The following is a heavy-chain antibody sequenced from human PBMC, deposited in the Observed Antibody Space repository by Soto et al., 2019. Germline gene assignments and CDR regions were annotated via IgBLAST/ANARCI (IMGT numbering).Heavy chain of an antibody. Sequence: ASVKVSGKASGYTFTGYYMHWVRQAPGQGLEWMGWINPNSGGTNYAQKFQGRVTMTRDTSISTAYMELSRLRSDDTAVYYCARDNYYYGSGSLGYWGQGTLVTVSS. CDR1: GYTFTGYY. CDR2: INPNSGGT. V-gene: IGHV1-2*02. J-gene: IGHJ4*02. CDR3: ARDNYYYGSGSLGY. D-gene: IGHD3-10*01.